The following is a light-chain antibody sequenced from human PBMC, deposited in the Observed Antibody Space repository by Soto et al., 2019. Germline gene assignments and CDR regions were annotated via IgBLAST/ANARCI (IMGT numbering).Light chain of an antibody. Sequence: TQSPGTVSLSSGERATLSCRASQSVSSHLAWYQQKPGQAPRLLIYAASTRATGIPVRFSGSGSETEFTLTIRSLQSEDSALYYCHQYNKWPWTFGQGTKVDIK. J-gene: IGKJ1*01. CDR1: QSVSSH. V-gene: IGKV3-15*01. CDR3: HQYNKWPWT. CDR2: AAS.